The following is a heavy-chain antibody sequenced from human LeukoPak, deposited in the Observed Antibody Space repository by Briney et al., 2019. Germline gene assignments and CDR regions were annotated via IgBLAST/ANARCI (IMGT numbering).Heavy chain of an antibody. CDR3: AKDQLYGYSPDFDY. CDR2: IRYDGSNK. Sequence: ETGRSLRLSCAASGFTFISYGMHWVRQAPGKGLEWVAFIRYDGSNKYYADSVKGRFTISRDNSKNTLYLQMKSLRAEDTAVYYCAKDQLYGYSPDFDYWGQGTLVTVSS. J-gene: IGHJ4*02. D-gene: IGHD3-16*02. CDR1: GFTFISYG. V-gene: IGHV3-30*02.